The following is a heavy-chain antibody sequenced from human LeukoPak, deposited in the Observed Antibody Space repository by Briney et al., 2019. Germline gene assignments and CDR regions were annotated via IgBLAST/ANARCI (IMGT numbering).Heavy chain of an antibody. CDR3: ARGLLYYDILTGYYRTNWFDP. D-gene: IGHD3-9*01. J-gene: IGHJ5*02. V-gene: IGHV4-34*01. CDR1: GDPVSSGYYY. Sequence: SETLSLTCTVLGDPVSSGYYYWSWIRQPPGKGLEWIGEINHSGSTNYNPSLKSRVTISVDTSKNQFSLKLSSVTAADTAVYYCARGLLYYDILTGYYRTNWFDPWGQGTLVTVSS. CDR2: INHSGST.